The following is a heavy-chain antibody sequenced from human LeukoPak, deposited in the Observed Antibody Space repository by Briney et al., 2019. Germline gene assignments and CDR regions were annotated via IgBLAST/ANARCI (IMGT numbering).Heavy chain of an antibody. CDR2: IYPGDSDT. CDR3: ARALTHDSRTNWFDP. D-gene: IGHD3-22*01. V-gene: IGHV5-51*01. J-gene: IGHJ5*02. Sequence: GESLKISCKGSGYSFTSYWIGWVRQMPGKGLEWMGIIYPGDSDTRYSPSFQGQVTISADKSISTAYLQWSSLKASDTAMYYCARALTHDSRTNWFDPWGQGTLVTVSS. CDR1: GYSFTSYW.